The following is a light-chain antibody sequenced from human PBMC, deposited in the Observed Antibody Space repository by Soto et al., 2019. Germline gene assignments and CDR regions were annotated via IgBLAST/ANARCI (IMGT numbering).Light chain of an antibody. CDR1: QTVRRNA. Sequence: ESVFTRAPRTLSLSPVERATLSCRTSQTVRRNALVWYQQRPGQAPRLVMYDASSRPPGIPDRFSGSGSGTEFILTLSRLEPEDFAVYYCQQSATFGPGTKVDIK. J-gene: IGKJ3*01. V-gene: IGKV3-20*01. CDR2: DAS. CDR3: QQSAT.